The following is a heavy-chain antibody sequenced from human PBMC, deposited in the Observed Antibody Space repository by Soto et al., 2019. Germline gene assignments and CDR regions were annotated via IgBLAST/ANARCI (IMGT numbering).Heavy chain of an antibody. D-gene: IGHD3-10*01. J-gene: IGHJ3*02. Sequence: QVQLVESGGAMVQPGRSLRLSCAASGFTFSTYGMHWVRQAPGKGLEWVALISYDGNNKYYADSVQGRFTISRDDSKNTLYLQMNSLRAEDTVVYHCAKEFRVYESGDYAFDIWGQVTMVTVSS. CDR1: GFTFSTYG. CDR2: ISYDGNNK. CDR3: AKEFRVYESGDYAFDI. V-gene: IGHV3-30*18.